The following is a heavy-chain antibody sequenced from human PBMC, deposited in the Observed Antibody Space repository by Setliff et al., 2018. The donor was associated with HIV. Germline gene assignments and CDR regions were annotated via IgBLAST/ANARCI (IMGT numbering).Heavy chain of an antibody. D-gene: IGHD2-21*02. J-gene: IGHJ3*02. CDR3: ARGEACGGDCHYAFEM. CDR1: GGSASNSGYY. V-gene: IGHV4-39*07. Sequence: SETLSLTCTVSGGSASNSGYYWSWIRQPPGKGLEWIGEINHSGSTNYNPSLKSRVTISVDTSKNQFSLKLNSVTAADTAVYYCARGEACGGDCHYAFEMWGQGTMVTVSS. CDR2: INHSGST.